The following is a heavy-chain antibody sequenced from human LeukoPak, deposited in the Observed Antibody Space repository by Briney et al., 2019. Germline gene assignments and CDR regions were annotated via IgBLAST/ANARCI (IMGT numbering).Heavy chain of an antibody. V-gene: IGHV4-39*07. CDR2: IYYSGST. CDR1: GGSISSSSYY. J-gene: IGHJ5*02. Sequence: PSETLSLTCTVSGGSISSSSYYWGWIRQPPGKGLEWIGSIYYSGSTYYNPSLKSRVTISVDTSKNQFSLKLSSVTAADTAVYYCARDDPQYWFDPWGQGTLVTVSS. CDR3: ARDDPQYWFDP.